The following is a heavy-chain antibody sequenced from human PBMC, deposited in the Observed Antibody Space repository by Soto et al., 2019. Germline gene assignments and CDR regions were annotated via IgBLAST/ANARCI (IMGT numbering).Heavy chain of an antibody. D-gene: IGHD4-17*01. CDR3: ARGGVTTPFDY. Sequence: SETLSLTCDVYGGSISGYYWSWLRQTPGKGLEWIGEIDHSGGTNYNPSLKSRLTISVDMSKNQFSLKLSSVTAADTAVYYCARGGVTTPFDYWGRGTLVTVSS. CDR1: GGSISGYY. V-gene: IGHV4-34*01. J-gene: IGHJ4*02. CDR2: IDHSGGT.